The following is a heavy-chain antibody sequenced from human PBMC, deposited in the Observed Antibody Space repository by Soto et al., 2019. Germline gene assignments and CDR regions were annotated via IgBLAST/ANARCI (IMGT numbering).Heavy chain of an antibody. Sequence: GGSLRLSCAASGFTFSSYAMSWVLQAPWKGLEWVSAISDSGGSTYYADSVKGRFTISRDNSKNTLYLQMNSLRAEDTAVYYCAKDPFSGGSSLWELYYYYYMDVWGKGTTVTVSS. CDR3: AKDPFSGGSSLWELYYYYYMDV. D-gene: IGHD2-15*01. V-gene: IGHV3-23*01. CDR1: GFTFSSYA. CDR2: ISDSGGST. J-gene: IGHJ6*03.